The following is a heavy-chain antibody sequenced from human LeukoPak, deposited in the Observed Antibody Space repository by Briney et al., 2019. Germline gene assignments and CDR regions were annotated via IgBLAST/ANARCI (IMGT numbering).Heavy chain of an antibody. J-gene: IGHJ4*02. CDR3: ARGRTPGY. CDR1: GGSISSSPYY. D-gene: IGHD1-14*01. CDR2: INHSGST. Sequence: SETLSLTCTVSGGSISSSPYYWGWIRQPPGKGLEWIGEINHSGSTNYNPSLKSRVTISVDTSKNQFSLKLSSVTAADTAVYYCARGRTPGYWGQGTLVTVSS. V-gene: IGHV4-39*07.